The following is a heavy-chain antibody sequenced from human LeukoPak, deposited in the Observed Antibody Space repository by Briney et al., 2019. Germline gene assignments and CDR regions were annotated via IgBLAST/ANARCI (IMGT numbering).Heavy chain of an antibody. D-gene: IGHD3-10*01. CDR1: GFTFSSYN. CDR3: AKGGYRYGSGSYYND. CDR2: ISSSSSYI. Sequence: PGGSLRLSCVASGFTFSSYNMNWVRQAPGKGLEWVSSISSSSSYIYYADSVKGRFTISRDNAKNSLYLQMNSLRAEDTAVYYCAKGGYRYGSGSYYNDWGQGTLVTVSS. J-gene: IGHJ4*02. V-gene: IGHV3-21*01.